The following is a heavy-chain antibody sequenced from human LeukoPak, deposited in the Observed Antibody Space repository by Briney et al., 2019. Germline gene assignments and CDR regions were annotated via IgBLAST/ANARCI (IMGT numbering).Heavy chain of an antibody. CDR2: ITGDNNFI. J-gene: IGHJ4*02. Sequence: GGSLRFSCAASGFNFNTYTMSWVRQAPGRGLEWVAYITGDNNFIDYADSVKGRFTISRDNDRDSLYLQMSSLRDEDTAVYYCAREMNWYYYDYWGQGTLVTVSS. V-gene: IGHV3-48*02. CDR3: AREMNWYYYDY. CDR1: GFNFNTYT.